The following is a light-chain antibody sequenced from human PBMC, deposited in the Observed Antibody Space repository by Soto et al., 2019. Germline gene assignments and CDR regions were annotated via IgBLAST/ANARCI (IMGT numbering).Light chain of an antibody. Sequence: DVQMTQSPSSLSAFVGDRVTITCRASQGIAPYLAWFQQKPGKVPKLLIYATSTLQSGGPSRFSGSGSGTDFTLTISSLQPEDVATYYCQKYNSAPLTFRGGTKVEIK. CDR3: QKYNSAPLT. CDR2: ATS. V-gene: IGKV1-27*01. J-gene: IGKJ4*01. CDR1: QGIAPY.